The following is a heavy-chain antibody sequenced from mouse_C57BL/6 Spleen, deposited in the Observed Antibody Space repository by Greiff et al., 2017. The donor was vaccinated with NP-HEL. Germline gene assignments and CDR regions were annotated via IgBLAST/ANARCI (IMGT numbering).Heavy chain of an antibody. CDR1: GFNIKDDY. D-gene: IGHD1-1*01. CDR2: IDPENGDT. V-gene: IGHV14-4*01. CDR3: TGVYYGSPFAY. J-gene: IGHJ3*01. Sequence: VQLQQSGAELVRPGASVKLSCTASGFNIKDDYMHWVKQRPEQGLEWIGWIDPENGDTEYASKFQGKATITADTSSNTAYLQLSSLTSEDTAVYYCTGVYYGSPFAYWGQGTLVTVSA.